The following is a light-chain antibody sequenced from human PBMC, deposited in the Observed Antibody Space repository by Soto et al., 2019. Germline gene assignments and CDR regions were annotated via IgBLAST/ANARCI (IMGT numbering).Light chain of an antibody. CDR3: QQYNNWPRAT. V-gene: IGKV3-15*01. CDR1: QRVSSN. CDR2: GAS. J-gene: IGKJ4*01. Sequence: DIVLTRSPATLSLSPGERATLYCGASQRVSSNLAWYQQKPGQAPRLLIYGASTRATGIPARFSGSGSGTEFNLTISSLQSEDFGVYYCQQYNNWPRATFGGGTKVDIK.